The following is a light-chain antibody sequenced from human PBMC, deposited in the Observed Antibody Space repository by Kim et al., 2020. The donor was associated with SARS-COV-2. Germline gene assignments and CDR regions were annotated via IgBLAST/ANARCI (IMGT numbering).Light chain of an antibody. V-gene: IGKV3-20*01. CDR1: QRVYTYD. CDR2: SAS. J-gene: IGKJ2*01. CDR3: QQYGSSPYT. Sequence: EVVLTQSPGTLSLSPGERATLSCRASQRVYTYDLAWYQHKPGQAPRLLIYSASNRATSIPDRFSGSGSGTDFTLTISRLEADDFAVYYCQQYGSSPYTFGQGTKLEI.